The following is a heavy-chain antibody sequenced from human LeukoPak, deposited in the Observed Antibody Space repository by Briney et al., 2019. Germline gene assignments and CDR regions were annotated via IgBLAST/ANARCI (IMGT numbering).Heavy chain of an antibody. CDR1: GGSFSGYY. Sequence: TPSETLSLTCAVYGGSFSGYYRSWIRQPPGKGLEWIGEINHSGSTNYNPSLKSRVTISVDTSKNQFSLKLSSVTAADTAVYYCARVEDFWSGYYVGSWFDPWGQGTLVTVSS. D-gene: IGHD3-3*01. CDR3: ARVEDFWSGYYVGSWFDP. V-gene: IGHV4-34*01. J-gene: IGHJ5*02. CDR2: INHSGST.